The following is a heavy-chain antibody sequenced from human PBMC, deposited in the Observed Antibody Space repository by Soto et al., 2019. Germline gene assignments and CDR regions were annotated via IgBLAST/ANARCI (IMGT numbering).Heavy chain of an antibody. V-gene: IGHV3-23*01. J-gene: IGHJ4*02. CDR2: ISGSGNDA. Sequence: GGSLRLSCAASGFPCSHDAMSWVRQAPGKGLEWVSAISGSGNDASYADSVRGRFTISRDNSRDTLYLQMNSLRADDTAVYYCGKERRGSGWFVSDYSGKGELVTVST. CDR1: GFPCSHDA. CDR3: GKERRGSGWFVSDY. D-gene: IGHD6-19*01.